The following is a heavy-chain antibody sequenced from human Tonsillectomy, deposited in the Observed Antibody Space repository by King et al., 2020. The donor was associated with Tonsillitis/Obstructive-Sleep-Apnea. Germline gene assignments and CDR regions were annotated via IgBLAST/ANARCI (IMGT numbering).Heavy chain of an antibody. V-gene: IGHV4-61*01. CDR2: IYYSGST. Sequence: VQLQESGPGLVKPSETLSLTCTVSGGSVSSGSYYWSWIRQPPGKGLECIGYIYYSGSTNYNPSLKSRVTISVDTSKNQFSLKLSSVTAADTAVYYCARAGGSGWYNYYYYYYMDVWGKGTTVTVSS. CDR1: GGSVSSGSYY. J-gene: IGHJ6*03. D-gene: IGHD6-19*01. CDR3: ARAGGSGWYNYYYYYYMDV.